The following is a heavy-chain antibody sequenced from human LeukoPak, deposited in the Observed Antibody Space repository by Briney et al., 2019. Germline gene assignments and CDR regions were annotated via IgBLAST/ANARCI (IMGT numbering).Heavy chain of an antibody. CDR2: INHSGST. Sequence: SETLSLTCAVYGGSFSGYYWSWIRQPPGKGLEWIGEINHSGSTNYNPSLKSRVTISVDTSKNQFSLKLSSVTAADTAVYYCARETMVRGVTYYYYMDVWGKGTTVTISS. D-gene: IGHD3-10*01. J-gene: IGHJ6*03. CDR1: GGSFSGYY. CDR3: ARETMVRGVTYYYYMDV. V-gene: IGHV4-34*01.